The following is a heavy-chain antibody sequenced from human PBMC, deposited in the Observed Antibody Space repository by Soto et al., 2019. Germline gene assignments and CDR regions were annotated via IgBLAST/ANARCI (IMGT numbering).Heavy chain of an antibody. CDR1: GFTFSSYA. CDR2: ISGSGGST. Sequence: PGGSLRLSCAASGFTFSSYAMSWVRQAPGKGLEWVSAISGSGGSTYYADSVKGRFTISRDNSKNTLYLQMNSLRAEDTAVYYCAKAPTYYYDSSGYPLGYWGQGTLVTVSS. V-gene: IGHV3-23*01. D-gene: IGHD3-22*01. CDR3: AKAPTYYYDSSGYPLGY. J-gene: IGHJ4*02.